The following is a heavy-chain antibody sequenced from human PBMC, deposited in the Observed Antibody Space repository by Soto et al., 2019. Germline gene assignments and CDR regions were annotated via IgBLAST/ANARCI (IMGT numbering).Heavy chain of an antibody. CDR3: AREDSQYDYFDY. CDR1: GGSISSNY. V-gene: IGHV4-59*01. J-gene: IGHJ4*02. D-gene: IGHD2-15*01. CDR2: VFHTGST. Sequence: SETLSLTCIISGGSISSNYWSWLRQSPGRGLEWIGYVFHTGSTNYNPSLKSRVTISVDMSKNQFSLRLTSVTAADTAVYYCAREDSQYDYFDYWGQGTLVTVSS.